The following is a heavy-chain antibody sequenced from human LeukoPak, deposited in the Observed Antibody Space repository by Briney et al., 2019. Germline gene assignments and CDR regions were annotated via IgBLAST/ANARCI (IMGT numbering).Heavy chain of an antibody. CDR1: GYTFTGYY. D-gene: IGHD5-18*01. CDR2: INPNSGGT. J-gene: IGHJ4*02. CDR3: AREYSYGDWIVDY. V-gene: IGHV1-2*02. Sequence: ASVKVSCKASGYTFTGYYMHWVRQAPGQGLEWMGWINPNSGGTNYAQKFQVRVTMTRGTSISTAYMELSRLRSDDTAVYYCAREYSYGDWIVDYWGQGTLVTVSS.